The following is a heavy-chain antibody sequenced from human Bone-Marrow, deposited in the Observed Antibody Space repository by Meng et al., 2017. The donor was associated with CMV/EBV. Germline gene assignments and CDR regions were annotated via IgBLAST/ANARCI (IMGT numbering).Heavy chain of an antibody. D-gene: IGHD3-9*01. V-gene: IGHV3-30-3*01. CDR1: GFTFSSYA. CDR3: ARDWTLPYYDILTGYYYYYYYGMDV. Sequence: GESLKISCAASGFTFSSYAMHWVRQAPGKGLEWVAVISYDGSNKYYADSVKGRFTISRDNSKNTLYLQMNSLRAEDTAVYYCARDWTLPYYDILTGYYYYYYYGMDVWGQGTTVTVSS. CDR2: ISYDGSNK. J-gene: IGHJ6*02.